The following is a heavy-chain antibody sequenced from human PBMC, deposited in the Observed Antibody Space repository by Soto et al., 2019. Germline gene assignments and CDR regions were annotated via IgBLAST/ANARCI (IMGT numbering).Heavy chain of an antibody. CDR1: GGSFSGYY. J-gene: IGHJ5*02. V-gene: IGHV4-34*01. Sequence: PSETLSLTCAVYGGSFSGYYWSWIRQPPGKGLEWIGEINHSGSTNYNPSLKSRVTISVDTSKNQFSLKLSSVTAADTAVYYCARGFGYSSGWGRYNWFDPWGQGTLVTVSS. CDR2: INHSGST. CDR3: ARGFGYSSGWGRYNWFDP. D-gene: IGHD6-19*01.